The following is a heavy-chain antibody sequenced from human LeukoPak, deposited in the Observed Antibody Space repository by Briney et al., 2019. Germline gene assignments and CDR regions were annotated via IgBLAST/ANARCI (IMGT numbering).Heavy chain of an antibody. J-gene: IGHJ5*02. CDR3: ARVFRGVVTSNWFDP. CDR2: IFDNGST. CDR1: GVSISGHY. Sequence: SETLSLTCTVSGVSISGHYWTWLRQPPGKGLEWFGYIFDNGSTNFNSSLQSRVTMSLDTSKNQFSLKLSSVTAADTAVYYCARVFRGVVTSNWFDPWGQGALVTVSS. D-gene: IGHD2-21*02. V-gene: IGHV4-59*11.